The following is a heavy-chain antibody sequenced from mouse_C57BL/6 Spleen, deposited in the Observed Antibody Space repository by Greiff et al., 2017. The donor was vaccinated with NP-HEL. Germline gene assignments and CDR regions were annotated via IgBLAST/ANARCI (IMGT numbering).Heavy chain of an antibody. D-gene: IGHD3-3*01. CDR1: GYTFTSYW. J-gene: IGHJ1*03. CDR3: ARTVGTGGYFDV. Sequence: VQLQQPGAELVKPGASVKLSCKASGYTFTSYWMQWVKQRPGQGLEWIGAIDPSDSYHNYNPQFKSKATLTVDTSSSTAYMQLSSLTSEDSAVDYCARTVGTGGYFDVWGTGTTVTVSS. CDR2: IDPSDSYH. V-gene: IGHV1-50*01.